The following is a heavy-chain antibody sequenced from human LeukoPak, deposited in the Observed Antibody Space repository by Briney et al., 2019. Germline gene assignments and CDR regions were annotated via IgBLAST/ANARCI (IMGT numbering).Heavy chain of an antibody. CDR2: ISHSGTT. D-gene: IGHD1-1*01. Sequence: SETLSLTCAVYGGSFSDYDWSWIRQPPGKGLEWIGEISHSGTTNCDPSLKSRISMSIDTSRSQFSLSLRSVTAADTAVYYCARYVPVRTGTTRASFDYWGLGTLVTVSS. J-gene: IGHJ4*02. V-gene: IGHV4-34*10. CDR1: GGSFSDYD. CDR3: ARYVPVRTGTTRASFDY.